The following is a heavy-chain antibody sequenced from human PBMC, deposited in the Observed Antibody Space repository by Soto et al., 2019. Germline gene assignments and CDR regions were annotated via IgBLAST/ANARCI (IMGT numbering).Heavy chain of an antibody. CDR1: GYTFTGYY. Sequence: ASVKVSCKASGYTFTGYYMHWVRQAPGQGLEWMGWISAYNGNTNYAQKLQGRVTMTTDTSTSTAYMELRSLRSDDTAVYYCARVGGYYYDSSGYSNKDWFDPWGQGTLVTVSS. J-gene: IGHJ5*02. CDR2: ISAYNGNT. D-gene: IGHD3-22*01. CDR3: ARVGGYYYDSSGYSNKDWFDP. V-gene: IGHV1-18*04.